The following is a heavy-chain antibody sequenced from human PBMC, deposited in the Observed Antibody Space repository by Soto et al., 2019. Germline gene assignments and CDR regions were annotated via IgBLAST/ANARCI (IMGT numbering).Heavy chain of an antibody. CDR1: GGSISSSGYY. CDR3: AGPIAAAGTTPYYYGMDV. D-gene: IGHD6-13*01. Sequence: PSETLSLTCTGSGGSISSSGYYWGWIRQPPGKGLEWIGSIYYSGSTYYNPSLKSRVTISVDTSKNQFSLKLSSVTAADTAVYYCAGPIAAAGTTPYYYGMDVWGQGTTVTVSS. V-gene: IGHV4-39*01. J-gene: IGHJ6*02. CDR2: IYYSGST.